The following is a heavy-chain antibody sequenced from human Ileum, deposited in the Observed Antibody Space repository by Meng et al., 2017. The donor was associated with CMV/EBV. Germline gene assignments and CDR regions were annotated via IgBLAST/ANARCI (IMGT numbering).Heavy chain of an antibody. V-gene: IGHV5-51*01. Sequence: FTRSWIGCVRQMPGKGLEWMASLFPGGSDTRYNPSIHCQLTIAAGDSITTAYLEWDSLKASDTAIYYCVATPDPARGGGWPYFDDWGQGTLVTVSS. D-gene: IGHD3-10*01. CDR1: FTRSW. CDR3: VATPDPARGGGWPYFDD. J-gene: IGHJ4*02. CDR2: LFPGGSDT.